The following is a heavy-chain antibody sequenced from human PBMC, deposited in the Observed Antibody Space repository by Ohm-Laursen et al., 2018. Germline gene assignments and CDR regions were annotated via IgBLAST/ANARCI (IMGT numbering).Heavy chain of an antibody. CDR3: ARVPPQYCSGGSCLGY. J-gene: IGHJ4*02. CDR1: GYTFTGYY. CDR2: INPNSGGT. Sequence: AASVKVSCKASGYTFTGYYMHWVRQAPGQGLEWMGWINPNSGGTNYAQKFQGRVTMTRDTSISTAYMELSRLRSDDTAVYYCARVPPQYCSGGSCLGYWGQGTLVTVSS. V-gene: IGHV1-2*02. D-gene: IGHD2-15*01.